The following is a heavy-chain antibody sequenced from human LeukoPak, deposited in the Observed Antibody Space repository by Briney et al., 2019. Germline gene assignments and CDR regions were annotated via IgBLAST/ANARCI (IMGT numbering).Heavy chain of an antibody. CDR1: GGSISSGGYS. J-gene: IGHJ4*02. CDR3: ARVVTNDYGGNWDYFDY. D-gene: IGHD4-23*01. CDR2: IYHSGST. Sequence: SETLSLTCTVSGGSISSGGYSWSWIRQPPGKGLEWIGYIYHSGSTHYNPSLKSRVTISVDRSKNQFSLKLSSVTAADTAVYYCARVVTNDYGGNWDYFDYWGQGTLVTVSS. V-gene: IGHV4-30-2*01.